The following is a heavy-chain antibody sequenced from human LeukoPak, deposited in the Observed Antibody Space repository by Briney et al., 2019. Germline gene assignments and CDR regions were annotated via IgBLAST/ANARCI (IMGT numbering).Heavy chain of an antibody. Sequence: SETLSLACAVYGGSFSGYYWSWIRQPPGKGLEWIGEINHSGSTNYNPSLKGRVTISVDTSKNQFSLKLSSVTAADTAVYYCARHPYYYYGMDVWGQGTTVTVSS. CDR2: INHSGST. CDR3: ARHPYYYYGMDV. J-gene: IGHJ6*02. V-gene: IGHV4-34*01. CDR1: GGSFSGYY.